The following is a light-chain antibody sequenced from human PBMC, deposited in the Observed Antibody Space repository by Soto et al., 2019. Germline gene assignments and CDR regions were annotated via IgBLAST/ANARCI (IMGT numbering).Light chain of an antibody. V-gene: IGKV1-5*03. CDR3: QQYDRFPYT. Sequence: DIPMTQSPSTLSASVGDTVTITCRASQSISSWLAWYQQKPGKAPKLLIYKASSLESGVPSRFSGSGSGTEFTLTIISLQPDDFATFYCQQYDRFPYTFGQGTKLEIK. CDR1: QSISSW. CDR2: KAS. J-gene: IGKJ2*01.